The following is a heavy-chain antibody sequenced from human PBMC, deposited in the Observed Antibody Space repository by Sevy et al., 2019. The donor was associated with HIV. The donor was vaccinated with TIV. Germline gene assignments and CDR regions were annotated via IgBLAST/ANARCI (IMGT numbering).Heavy chain of an antibody. J-gene: IGHJ6*02. Sequence: GGSLRLSCAASGFTLSDYYMSWIRQAPGKGLQWISYISSNSDTIYYADSVKGRFTISRDNAKNSHYLQMSSLRAEDTAVYYCTRDHVKDGDLGDYYYYAMDVWGQGTTVTVSS. CDR1: GFTLSDYY. V-gene: IGHV3-11*01. D-gene: IGHD4-17*01. CDR3: TRDHVKDGDLGDYYYYAMDV. CDR2: ISSNSDTI.